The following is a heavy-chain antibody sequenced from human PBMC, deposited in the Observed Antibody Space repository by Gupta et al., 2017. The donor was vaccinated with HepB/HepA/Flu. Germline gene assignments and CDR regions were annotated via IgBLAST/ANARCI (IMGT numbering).Heavy chain of an antibody. J-gene: IGHJ6*03. CDR2: MNPNSGNT. Sequence: QVQLVQSGAEVKKPGASVKVSCKASGYTFTSYDINWVRQATGQGLEWMGWMNPNSGNTGYAQKFQGRVTITRNTSISTAYMELSSLRSEDTAVYYCARGGGPHRKYCSSTSCFYYYYYMDVWGKGTTVTVSS. CDR1: GYTFTSYD. CDR3: ARGGGPHRKYCSSTSCFYYYYYMDV. D-gene: IGHD2-2*01. V-gene: IGHV1-8*03.